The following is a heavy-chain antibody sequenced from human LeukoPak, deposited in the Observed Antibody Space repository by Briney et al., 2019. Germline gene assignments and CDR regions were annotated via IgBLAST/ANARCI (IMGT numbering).Heavy chain of an antibody. J-gene: IGHJ4*02. V-gene: IGHV4-59*08. CDR3: ASQYSSSSTRAFDY. CDR2: IYYSGST. CDR1: GGSISSYY. Sequence: SETLSLTCTVSGGSISSYYWGWIRQPPGKGLEWIGYIYYSGSTNYNPSLKSRVTISVDTSKNQFSLKLSSVTAADTAVYYCASQYSSSSTRAFDYWGQGTLVTASS. D-gene: IGHD6-13*01.